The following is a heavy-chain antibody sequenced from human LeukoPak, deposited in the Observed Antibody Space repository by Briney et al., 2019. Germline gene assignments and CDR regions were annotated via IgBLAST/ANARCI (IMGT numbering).Heavy chain of an antibody. Sequence: PGGSLRLSCAASGFTFSSYEMNWVRQAPGKGLEWVSYISSSGSTIYYADSVKGRFTISRDNAKNSLYLQMNSLRAEDTAVYYCAREEYSYSSLFDYWGQGTLVTVSS. CDR2: ISSSGSTI. CDR1: GFTFSSYE. D-gene: IGHD5-18*01. CDR3: AREEYSYSSLFDY. J-gene: IGHJ4*02. V-gene: IGHV3-48*03.